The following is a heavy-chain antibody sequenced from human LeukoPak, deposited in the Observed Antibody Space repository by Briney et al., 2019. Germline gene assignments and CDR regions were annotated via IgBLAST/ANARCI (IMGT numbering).Heavy chain of an antibody. CDR2: IKEDGSVK. CDR1: GFTFSSSW. CDR3: AKDRNKNYYGMFDY. Sequence: GGSLRLSCVASGFTFSSSWMNWVRQAPGEGLEWVANIKEDGSVKNYVDSVEGRFTISRDNAKNSLYLQINCLRAEDTAVYYCAKDRNKNYYGMFDYWGQGTLVSVSS. V-gene: IGHV3-7*01. J-gene: IGHJ4*02. D-gene: IGHD1-26*01.